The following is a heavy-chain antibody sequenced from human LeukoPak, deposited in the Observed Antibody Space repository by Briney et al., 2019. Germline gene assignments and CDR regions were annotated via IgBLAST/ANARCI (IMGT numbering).Heavy chain of an antibody. V-gene: IGHV5-51*01. D-gene: IGHD3-22*01. CDR1: GYSFTSYW. CDR2: IYPGDSDT. J-gene: IGHJ3*02. CDR3: ARSRYYDSSGPPAFDI. Sequence: GESLKISCKGSGYSFTSYWIGWVRQLPGKGLEWMGIIYPGDSDTRYSPSFQGQVTISADKSISTAYLQWSSLKASDTAMYYCARSRYYDSSGPPAFDIWGQGTMVTVSS.